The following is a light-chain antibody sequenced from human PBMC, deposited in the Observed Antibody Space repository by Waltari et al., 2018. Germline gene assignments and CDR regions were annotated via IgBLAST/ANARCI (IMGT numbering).Light chain of an antibody. CDR1: ELPHQF. J-gene: IGLJ3*02. Sequence: SYVLTQPPSVSLYAGQTARIPCSGDELPHQFSFWYQKKPGQAPLLLIFKDSERPSGIPERFYGSSSGTTVTLTISGVQAEDEADYYCQSADKNGFWVFGGGTKLTVL. CDR2: KDS. V-gene: IGLV3-25*03. CDR3: QSADKNGFWV.